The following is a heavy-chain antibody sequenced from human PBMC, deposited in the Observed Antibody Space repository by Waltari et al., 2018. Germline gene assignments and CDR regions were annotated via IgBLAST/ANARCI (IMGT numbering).Heavy chain of an antibody. D-gene: IGHD3-16*01. Sequence: EVQLVESGGGLVQLGGSLRLSCGVSGFDLINYWMHWVRQAPGKGLVWVSRISTDGRITSDSDSVRGRFIISRDNAKNTVYLQMNSLSAEDTALYYCARVSLIGTHNPTEYWGQGTLVTVSS. J-gene: IGHJ4*02. CDR3: ARVSLIGTHNPTEY. CDR2: ISTDGRIT. V-gene: IGHV3-74*01. CDR1: GFDLINYW.